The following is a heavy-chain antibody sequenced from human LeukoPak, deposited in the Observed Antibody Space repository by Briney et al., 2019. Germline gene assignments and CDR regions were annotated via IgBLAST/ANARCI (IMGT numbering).Heavy chain of an antibody. D-gene: IGHD2-2*01. CDR3: ARGDCSSTSCYLFDY. Sequence: SETLSLTCTVSGGSISSYYWSWIRQPPGKGLEWIGYIYYGGSTNYNPSLKSRVTISVDTSKNQFSLKLSSVTAADTAVYYCARGDCSSTSCYLFDYWGQGTLVTVSS. V-gene: IGHV4-59*08. CDR1: GGSISSYY. J-gene: IGHJ4*02. CDR2: IYYGGST.